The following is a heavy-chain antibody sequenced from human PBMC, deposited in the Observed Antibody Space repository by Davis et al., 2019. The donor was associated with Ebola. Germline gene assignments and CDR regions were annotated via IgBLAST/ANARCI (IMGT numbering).Heavy chain of an antibody. V-gene: IGHV3-23*01. D-gene: IGHD2-21*01. CDR1: VITFSSHA. J-gene: IGHJ4*02. CDR2: ISGSGGTT. CDR3: AKLFNSGY. Sequence: GGSLRLSCADSVITFSSHAMTWVRQAPGKGLEWVSAISGSGGTTYYAGSVKGRFTVSRDNSKKTLYLQMNSLRAEDTAVYYCAKLFNSGYWGQGTLVTVSS.